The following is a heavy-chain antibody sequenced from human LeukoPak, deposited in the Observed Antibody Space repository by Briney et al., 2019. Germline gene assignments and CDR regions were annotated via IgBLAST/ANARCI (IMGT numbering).Heavy chain of an antibody. J-gene: IGHJ4*02. CDR2: IDPSDSHT. CDR1: GYSFTSHW. V-gene: IGHV5-10-1*01. D-gene: IGHD1-14*01. Sequence: GESLKISCKGSGYSFTSHWISWVRLMPGKRLEWMGRIDPSDSHTNYSPSFQGHVTISTDKSLSTVYLQWSSLKASDTAMYYCARLGSTYGFGFDFWGQGTLVTVSS. CDR3: ARLGSTYGFGFDF.